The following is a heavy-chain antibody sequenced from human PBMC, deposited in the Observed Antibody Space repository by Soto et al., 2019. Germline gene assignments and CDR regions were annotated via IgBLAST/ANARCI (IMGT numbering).Heavy chain of an antibody. CDR3: AKAGRVVTYYYYYGMDV. J-gene: IGHJ6*02. CDR1: GFTFSSYG. CDR2: ISYDGSNK. Sequence: GGSLRLSCAASGFTFSSYGMHWVRRAPGKGLEWVAVISYDGSNKYYADSVKGRFTISRDNSKNTLYLQMNSLRAEDTAVYYCAKAGRVVTYYYYYGMDVWGQGTTVTVSS. V-gene: IGHV3-30*18. D-gene: IGHD3-22*01.